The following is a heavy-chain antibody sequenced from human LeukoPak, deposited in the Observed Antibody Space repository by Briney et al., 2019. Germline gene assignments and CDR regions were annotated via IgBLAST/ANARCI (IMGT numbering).Heavy chain of an antibody. J-gene: IGHJ4*02. Sequence: PSETLSLTCTVSGGSISSGGYYWSWIRQHPGKGLEWIGYIYYSGSTYYNPSLKSRVTMSVDTSKNQFSLKLSSVTAADTAVYYCARGYEGATETYYFDYWGQGTLVTVSS. V-gene: IGHV4-31*03. CDR1: GGSISSGGYY. CDR3: ARGYEGATETYYFDY. D-gene: IGHD1-26*01. CDR2: IYYSGST.